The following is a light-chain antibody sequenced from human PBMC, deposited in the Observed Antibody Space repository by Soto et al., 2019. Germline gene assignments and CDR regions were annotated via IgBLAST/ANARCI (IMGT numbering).Light chain of an antibody. V-gene: IGKV3-20*01. CDR1: QSVSSSY. CDR2: GAF. CDR3: QQFHISRT. Sequence: EIVLTQSPGTLSLSPGERATLSCRAGQSVSSSYLAWYRQKPGQAPRLRIYGAFNRATGIPDRFSGGGSGTDFTLTITGLEPEDFAVYYCQQFHISRTFGQGTKVDIK. J-gene: IGKJ1*01.